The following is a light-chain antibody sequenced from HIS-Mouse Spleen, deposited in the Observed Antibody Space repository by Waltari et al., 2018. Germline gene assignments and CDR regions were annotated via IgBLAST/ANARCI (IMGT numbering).Light chain of an antibody. CDR2: KDS. CDR3: LSADSSGTWV. J-gene: IGLJ3*02. V-gene: IGLV3-16*01. CDR1: ALPKKY. Sequence: ELTQPPSVSVSLGQMARITCSGEALPKKYAYWYQQKPGQFPVLVIYKDSERPSGIPERFSGSSSGTIVTLTISGVQAEDEADYYCLSADSSGTWVFGGGTKLTVL.